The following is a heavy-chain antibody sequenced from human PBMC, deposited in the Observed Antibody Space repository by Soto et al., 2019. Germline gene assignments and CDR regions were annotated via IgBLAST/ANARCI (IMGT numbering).Heavy chain of an antibody. V-gene: IGHV3-33*01. CDR2: IWYDGSNK. CDR3: ARPTRRDSSILPY. CDR1: GFTFSSYG. Sequence: PGGSLRLSCAASGFTFSSYGMHWVRQAPGKGLEWVAVIWYDGSNKYYADSVKGRFTISRDNSKNTLYLQMNSLRAEDTAVYYCARPTRRDSSILPYWGQGTLVTVSS. D-gene: IGHD3-22*01. J-gene: IGHJ4*02.